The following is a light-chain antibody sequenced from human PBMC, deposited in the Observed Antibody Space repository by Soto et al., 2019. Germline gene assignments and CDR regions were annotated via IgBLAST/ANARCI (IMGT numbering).Light chain of an antibody. Sequence: SYELAQAPSVSVAPGQTARISCGGVNIGSKSVHWYQQKPGQAPVLVIYDDSDRPSGIPERFSGSNSGTTATLTISRVEAGDEADFYCQVWDPGLDHRGVFGGGTQLTVL. J-gene: IGLJ3*02. CDR2: DDS. V-gene: IGLV3-21*02. CDR1: NIGSKS. CDR3: QVWDPGLDHRGV.